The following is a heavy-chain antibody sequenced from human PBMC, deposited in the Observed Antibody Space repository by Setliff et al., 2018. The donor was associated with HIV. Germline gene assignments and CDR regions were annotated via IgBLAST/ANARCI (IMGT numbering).Heavy chain of an antibody. CDR3: AKDHATSSWFTALLDY. J-gene: IGHJ4*02. CDR1: GFTFSTYS. D-gene: IGHD6-13*01. CDR2: IRTKAYGGTI. V-gene: IGHV3-49*04. Sequence: PGGSLRLSCEASGFTFSTYSMNWVRQAPGKGLEWVGFIRTKAYGGTIEYAASVKGRFTISRDDSKSIAYLQMNSLRAEDTAVYYCAKDHATSSWFTALLDYWGQGALVTVSS.